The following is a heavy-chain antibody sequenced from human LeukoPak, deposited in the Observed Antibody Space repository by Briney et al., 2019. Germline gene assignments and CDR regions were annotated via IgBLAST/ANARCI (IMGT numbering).Heavy chain of an antibody. CDR3: AKERNLEIAVAGTIFDS. D-gene: IGHD6-19*01. CDR1: GFTVSSNY. J-gene: IGHJ4*02. CDR2: IYSGGDT. V-gene: IGHV3-66*01. Sequence: GGSLRLSCAASGFTVSSNYMGWVRQAPWKGLEWISVIYSGGDTYYAGSVKGRFTISRDNSKNMIYLEMTSLKAEDTAVYYCAKERNLEIAVAGTIFDSWGQGTLVTVSS.